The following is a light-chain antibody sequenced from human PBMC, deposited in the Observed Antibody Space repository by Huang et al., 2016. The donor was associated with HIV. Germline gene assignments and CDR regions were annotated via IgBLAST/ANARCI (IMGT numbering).Light chain of an antibody. J-gene: IGKJ2*01. V-gene: IGKV3-15*01. Sequence: EIVMTQSPATLSVSPGETATLSCRASQRASSNLAWYQQKPGQAPRLLIYGASTRATGIPARFSGSGSGTEFTLTISSLQSEDFAVYYCQQYILCPPYTFGQGTKLEIK. CDR3: QQYILCPPYT. CDR2: GAS. CDR1: QRASSN.